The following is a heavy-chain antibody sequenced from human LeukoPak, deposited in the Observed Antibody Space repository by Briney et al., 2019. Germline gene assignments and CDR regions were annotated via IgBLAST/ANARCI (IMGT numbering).Heavy chain of an antibody. J-gene: IGHJ6*02. CDR1: GYTFTSYD. CDR2: MNPNSGNT. D-gene: IGHD2-15*01. CDR3: ARFTRYCSGGSCSQYYYYGMDV. V-gene: IGHV1-8*01. Sequence: ASVKVSCKASGYTFTSYDINWVRQATGQGLEWMGWMNPNSGNTGYAQKFQGRVTMTRSTSISTAYMELSSLRSEDTAVYYCARFTRYCSGGSCSQYYYYGMDVWGQGTTVTVSS.